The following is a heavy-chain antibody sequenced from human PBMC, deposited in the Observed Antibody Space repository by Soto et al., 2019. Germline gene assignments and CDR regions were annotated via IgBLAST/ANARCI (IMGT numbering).Heavy chain of an antibody. Sequence: ASVKVSCKASGYTFTSYYMHWVRQAPGQGLEWMGIINPSGGSTSYAQKFQGRVTMTRDTPTSTVYMELSSLRSEDTAVYYCARDLEYYYDSSGYYRHYYYGMDVWGQGTTVTVSS. CDR2: INPSGGST. CDR3: ARDLEYYYDSSGYYRHYYYGMDV. CDR1: GYTFTSYY. D-gene: IGHD3-22*01. J-gene: IGHJ6*02. V-gene: IGHV1-46*01.